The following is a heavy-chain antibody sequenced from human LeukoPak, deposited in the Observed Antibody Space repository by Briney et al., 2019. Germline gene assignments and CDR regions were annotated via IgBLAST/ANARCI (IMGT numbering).Heavy chain of an antibody. D-gene: IGHD3-3*01. CDR2: ISGGGGST. CDR1: GFTFSSYA. V-gene: IGHV3-23*01. J-gene: IGHJ5*02. CDR3: AKSLYYDFWSGPGS. Sequence: GGSLRLSCAASGFTFSSYAMSWVRQAPGKGLEWVSAISGGGGSTYYADSVKGRFTISRDNSKNTLYLQMNSLRAEDTAVYYCAKSLYYDFWSGPGSWGQGTLVTVSS.